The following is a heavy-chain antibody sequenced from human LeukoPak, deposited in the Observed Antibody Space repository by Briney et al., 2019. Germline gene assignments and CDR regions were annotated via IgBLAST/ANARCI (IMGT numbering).Heavy chain of an antibody. V-gene: IGHV1-46*01. CDR3: ARDSLGTGYYYYYMDV. J-gene: IGHJ6*03. Sequence: GASVKVSCKASGYTFTSYYMHWVRQAPGQGLEWMGIINPSGGSTSYAQKFQGRVTMTRDTSISTAYMELSRLRSDDTAVYYCARDSLGTGYYYYYMDVWGKGTTVTISS. CDR1: GYTFTSYY. CDR2: INPSGGST. D-gene: IGHD3-16*01.